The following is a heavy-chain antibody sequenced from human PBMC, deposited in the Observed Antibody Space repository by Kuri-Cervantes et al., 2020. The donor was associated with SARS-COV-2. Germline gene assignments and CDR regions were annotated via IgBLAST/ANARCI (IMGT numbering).Heavy chain of an antibody. D-gene: IGHD3-3*01. Sequence: GSLRLSCTVSGGSISTHYWNWIRQPAGKGLEWIGYIYTSGSTNYNPSLKSRVTISVDTSKNQFSLKLSSVTAADTAVYYCARGSGDFDYWGQGTLVTVSS. CDR2: IYTSGST. CDR1: GGSISTHY. V-gene: IGHV4-4*09. J-gene: IGHJ4*02. CDR3: ARGSGDFDY.